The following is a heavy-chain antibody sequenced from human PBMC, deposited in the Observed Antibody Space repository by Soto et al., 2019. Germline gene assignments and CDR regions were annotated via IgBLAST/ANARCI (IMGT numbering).Heavy chain of an antibody. J-gene: IGHJ6*02. CDR3: AGIRIAAAGGGLDV. D-gene: IGHD6-13*01. V-gene: IGHV4-30-2*01. CDR2: IYHSGST. Sequence: QLQLQESGSGLVKPSQTLSLTCGVSGGSINSGDYAWSWIRQPPGKGLEWMEYIYHSGSTYYNPSLQSRVTILIDRSKNQFSLKLSSVTAADTAVYYCAGIRIAAAGGGLDVWGQGTTVTVSS. CDR1: GGSINSGDYA.